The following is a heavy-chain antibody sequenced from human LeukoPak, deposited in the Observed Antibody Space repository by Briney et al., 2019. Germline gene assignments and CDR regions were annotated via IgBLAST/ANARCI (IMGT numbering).Heavy chain of an antibody. Sequence: SETLSLTCAVYGGSFSGYYWSWIRQPPGKGLEWIGEVNHSGSTNYNPSLKSRVTISVDTSKNQFSLKLSSVTAADTAVYYCASDRGYCSSTSCYGFRYFDLWGRGTLVTVSS. CDR1: GGSFSGYY. J-gene: IGHJ2*01. V-gene: IGHV4-34*01. CDR2: VNHSGST. CDR3: ASDRGYCSSTSCYGFRYFDL. D-gene: IGHD2-2*01.